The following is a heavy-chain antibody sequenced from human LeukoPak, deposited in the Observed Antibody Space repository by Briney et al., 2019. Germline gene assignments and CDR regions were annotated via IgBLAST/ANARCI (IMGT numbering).Heavy chain of an antibody. CDR2: IDPNNGGT. Sequence: ASVKVSCKASGYTFTSYYMHWVRQAPGQGLEWMGWIDPNNGGTNYAQKFQGRVTMTRDTSISTAYMELSRLRSDDTAVYYCARDERYDSSGYPFDYWGQGTLVTVSS. V-gene: IGHV1-2*02. J-gene: IGHJ4*02. D-gene: IGHD3-22*01. CDR1: GYTFTSYY. CDR3: ARDERYDSSGYPFDY.